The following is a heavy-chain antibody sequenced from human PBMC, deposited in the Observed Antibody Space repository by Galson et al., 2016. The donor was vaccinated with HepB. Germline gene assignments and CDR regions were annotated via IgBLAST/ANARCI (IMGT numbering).Heavy chain of an antibody. CDR3: ARKGPWDSVLKLYGEDYYCLDV. D-gene: IGHD2-8*01. CDR2: ISWNSGNI. J-gene: IGHJ6*02. V-gene: IGHV3-9*01. Sequence: SLRLSCAASGFSFHDYAMHWVRQAPGKGLEWVSGISWNSGNIDYADSVKGRFTISRDNAKNSLYLQMNSLRPEDTALYYCARKGPWDSVLKLYGEDYYCLDVWGQGTTVTVSS. CDR1: GFSFHDYA.